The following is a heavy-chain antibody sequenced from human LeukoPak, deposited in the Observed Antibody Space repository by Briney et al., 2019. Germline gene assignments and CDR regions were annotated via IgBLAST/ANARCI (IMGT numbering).Heavy chain of an antibody. J-gene: IGHJ6*02. CDR1: GLIFTNAW. D-gene: IGHD3-16*01. V-gene: IGHV3-7*03. CDR3: ARGGGLDV. CDR2: INHNGNVN. Sequence: GESLRLSCAASGLIFTNAWMTWVRQVPGKGLEWVASINHNGNVNYYVDSVKGRFTISRDNAKNSLYLQMSNLRAEDTAVYFCARGGGLDVWGQGATVTVSS.